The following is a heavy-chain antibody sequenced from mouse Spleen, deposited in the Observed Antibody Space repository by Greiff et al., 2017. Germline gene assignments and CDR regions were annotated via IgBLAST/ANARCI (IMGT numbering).Heavy chain of an antibody. V-gene: IGHV5-9*04. CDR2: ISSGGGNT. CDR1: GFTFSSYA. J-gene: IGHJ2*01. D-gene: IGHD2-3*01. Sequence: EVKLVESGGGLVKPGGSLKLSCAASGFTFSSYAMSWVRQTPEKRLEWVATISSGGGNTYYPDSVKGRFTISRDNAKNTLYLQMSSLKSEDTAMYYCASIYDGYLYYFDYWGQGTTLTVSS. CDR3: ASIYDGYLYYFDY.